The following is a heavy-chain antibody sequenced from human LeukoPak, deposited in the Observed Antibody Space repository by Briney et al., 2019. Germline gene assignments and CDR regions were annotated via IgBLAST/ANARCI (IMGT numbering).Heavy chain of an antibody. CDR3: TRAFEYGWFDP. J-gene: IGHJ5*02. D-gene: IGHD4-17*01. Sequence: ASVKVSCKASGYTFSDYFMHWVRQAPGQGLEWMGWINPKTGGTTYAQNFQGRVTMTRDMSITTAYMDLSRLRSDDTAVYYCTRAFEYGWFDPWGQGTLVIVS. CDR2: INPKTGGT. V-gene: IGHV1-2*02. CDR1: GYTFSDYF.